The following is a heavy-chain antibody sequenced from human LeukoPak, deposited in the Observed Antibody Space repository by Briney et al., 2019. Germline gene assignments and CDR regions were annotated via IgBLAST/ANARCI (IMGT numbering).Heavy chain of an antibody. CDR3: ARQGLTMVRGVIGY. Sequence: PSETLSLTCTVSGGSISSSSYYWGWIRQPPGKGLEWIGSIYYSGSTYYNPSLKSRVTISVDTSKNQFSLKLSSVTAADTAVYYCARQGLTMVRGVIGYWGPGTLVTVSS. CDR2: IYYSGST. V-gene: IGHV4-39*01. J-gene: IGHJ4*02. D-gene: IGHD3-10*01. CDR1: GGSISSSSYY.